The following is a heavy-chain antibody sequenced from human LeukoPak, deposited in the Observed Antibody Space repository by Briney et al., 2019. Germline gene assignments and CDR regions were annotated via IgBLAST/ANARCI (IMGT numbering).Heavy chain of an antibody. CDR3: AKDTTMIVVVPYFDY. V-gene: IGHV3-23*01. D-gene: IGHD3-22*01. CDR1: GFTVSSNY. CDR2: ISGSGGST. J-gene: IGHJ4*02. Sequence: PGGSLRLSCAASGFTVSSNYMSWVRQAPGKGLEWVSAISGSGGSTYYADSVKGRFTISRDNSKNTLYLQMNSLRAEDTAVYYCAKDTTMIVVVPYFDYWGQGTLVTVSS.